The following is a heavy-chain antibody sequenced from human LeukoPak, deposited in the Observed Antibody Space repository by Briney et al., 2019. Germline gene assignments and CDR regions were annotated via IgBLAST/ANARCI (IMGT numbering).Heavy chain of an antibody. Sequence: ASVKVSCKVPGYTLTELSMHWVRQAPGKGLEWMGGFDPEDGETIYAQKFQGRVTMTEDTSTDTAYMELSSLRSEDTAVYYCATTRRSIFGVVTPSDAFDIWGQGTMVTVSS. D-gene: IGHD3-3*01. CDR2: FDPEDGET. CDR3: ATTRRSIFGVVTPSDAFDI. J-gene: IGHJ3*02. V-gene: IGHV1-24*01. CDR1: GYTLTELS.